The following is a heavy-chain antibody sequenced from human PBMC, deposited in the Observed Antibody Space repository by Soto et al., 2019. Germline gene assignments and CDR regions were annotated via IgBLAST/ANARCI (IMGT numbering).Heavy chain of an antibody. CDR2: INSDGSST. CDR1: GFTFSSYW. D-gene: IGHD6-13*01. Sequence: PGGSLRLSCAASGFTFSSYWMHWVRQAPGKGLVWVSRINSDGSSTSYADSVKGRFTISRDNAKNTLYLQMNSLRAEDTAVCYCARASPLAAAAPGDYWGQGTLVTVSS. J-gene: IGHJ4*02. V-gene: IGHV3-74*01. CDR3: ARASPLAAAAPGDY.